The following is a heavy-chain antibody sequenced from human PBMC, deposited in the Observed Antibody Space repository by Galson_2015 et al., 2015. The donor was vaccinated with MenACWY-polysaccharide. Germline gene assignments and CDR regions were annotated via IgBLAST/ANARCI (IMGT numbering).Heavy chain of an antibody. CDR1: GGSISRYY. V-gene: IGHV4-4*07. CDR3: ARDLTSSWLRRQDAFDI. D-gene: IGHD3-16*01. CDR2: IYTSGST. J-gene: IGHJ3*02. Sequence: SETLSLTCTVSGGSISRYYWSWIRQPAGKGLEWIGRIYTSGSTNYNPSLKSRVTMSVDTSKNQFSLKLSSVTAADTAVYYCARDLTSSWLRRQDAFDIWGQGTMVTVSS.